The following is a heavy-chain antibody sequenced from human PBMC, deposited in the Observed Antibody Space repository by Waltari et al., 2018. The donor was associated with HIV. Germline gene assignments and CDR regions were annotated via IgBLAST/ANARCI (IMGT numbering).Heavy chain of an antibody. CDR2: IYYTGRA. Sequence: LQLQESGLGLVTPSETLSLTCTVSGGLLSRRSYFWAWIRQPPGKGLEWIGGIYYTGRAYYNPSLKSRVTISVDTSKNQFSLKVTSVTAADTAVYYCARHALRVGVAYWNFDLWGRGTLVTVSS. D-gene: IGHD1-26*01. CDR1: GGLLSRRSYF. J-gene: IGHJ2*01. CDR3: ARHALRVGVAYWNFDL. V-gene: IGHV4-39*01.